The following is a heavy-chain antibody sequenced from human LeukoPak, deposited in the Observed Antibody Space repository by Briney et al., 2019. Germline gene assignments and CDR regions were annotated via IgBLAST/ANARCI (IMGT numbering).Heavy chain of an antibody. D-gene: IGHD6-13*01. J-gene: IGHJ4*02. CDR1: GFTFSSYS. V-gene: IGHV3-48*02. CDR3: ASLWVLAAAATVDY. Sequence: PGGSLRLSCAASGFTFSSYSMNWVRQAPGKGLEWVSYISSSSTIYYADSVKGRFTISRDNAKNSLYLQMNSLRDEDTAVYYCASLWVLAAAATVDYWGQGTLVTVSS. CDR2: ISSSSTI.